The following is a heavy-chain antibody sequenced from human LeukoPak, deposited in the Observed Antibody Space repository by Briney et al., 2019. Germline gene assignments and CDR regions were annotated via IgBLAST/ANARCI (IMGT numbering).Heavy chain of an antibody. CDR1: GYTFTNHG. D-gene: IGHD2-15*01. CDR3: ARARGYCSGDNCYLYYFDY. Sequence: ASVKVSCKASGYTFTNHGISWVRQAPGQGLDWMGWISPYNGNTNYEKNLQGRVTMTADTSTSTAYMELRSLRSDDTAVYYCARARGYCSGDNCYLYYFDYWGQGTLVTVSS. J-gene: IGHJ4*02. V-gene: IGHV1-18*04. CDR2: ISPYNGNT.